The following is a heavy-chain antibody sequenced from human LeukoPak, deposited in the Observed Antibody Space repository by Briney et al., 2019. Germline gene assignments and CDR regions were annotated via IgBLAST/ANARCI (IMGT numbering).Heavy chain of an antibody. CDR3: ARVRGPFYYDSSGFDY. CDR1: GFTFSSYA. Sequence: PGGSLRLSCAASGFTFSSYAMRWVRQAPGKGLEWVAVISYDGSNKYYADSVKGRFTISRDNSKNTLYLQMNSLRAEDTAVYYCARVRGPFYYDSSGFDYWGQGTLVTVSS. J-gene: IGHJ4*02. D-gene: IGHD3-22*01. CDR2: ISYDGSNK. V-gene: IGHV3-30-3*01.